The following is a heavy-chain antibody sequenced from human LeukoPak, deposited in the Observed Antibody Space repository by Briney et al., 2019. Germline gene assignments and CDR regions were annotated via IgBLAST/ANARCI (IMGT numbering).Heavy chain of an antibody. Sequence: GGSLRLSCAASGFTFSSYAMSWVRQAPGKGLEWVSAISGSGGSTYYAGSVKGRFTISRDNSKNTLYLQMNSLRAEDTAVYYCAKDPRGRVAAAPLDYWGQGTLVTVSS. V-gene: IGHV3-23*01. CDR3: AKDPRGRVAAAPLDY. D-gene: IGHD6-13*01. CDR2: ISGSGGST. CDR1: GFTFSSYA. J-gene: IGHJ4*02.